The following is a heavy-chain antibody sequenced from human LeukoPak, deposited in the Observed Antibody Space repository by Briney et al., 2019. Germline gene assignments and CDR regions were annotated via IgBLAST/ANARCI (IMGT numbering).Heavy chain of an antibody. CDR2: ISTTGADT. CDR1: GFAFSSYA. D-gene: IGHD1/OR15-1a*01. V-gene: IGHV3-23*01. CDR3: AKVAAGTLIDV. J-gene: IGHJ6*02. Sequence: SGGSLRLSCATSGFAFSSYAMSWVRQAPGQGLEWVSGISTTGADTYYADSVKGRLTASRDNFKNTLYLQMNSLRAEDTAIYYCAKVAAGTLIDVWGQGTTVIASS.